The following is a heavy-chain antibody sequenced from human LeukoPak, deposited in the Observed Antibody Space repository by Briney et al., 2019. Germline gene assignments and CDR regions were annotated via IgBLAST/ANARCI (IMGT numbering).Heavy chain of an antibody. Sequence: ASVRVSCKSSGYKFTAYYIHWIRQAPGQGLEWMGWVNPDSSDTNYTHKYQASLTLTRDTSVTTVYMELSSLTSDDTAVYYCARVWDASGWSNWFDPWGQGTLVTVSS. D-gene: IGHD6-19*01. V-gene: IGHV1-2*02. CDR1: GYKFTAYY. J-gene: IGHJ5*02. CDR2: VNPDSSDT. CDR3: ARVWDASGWSNWFDP.